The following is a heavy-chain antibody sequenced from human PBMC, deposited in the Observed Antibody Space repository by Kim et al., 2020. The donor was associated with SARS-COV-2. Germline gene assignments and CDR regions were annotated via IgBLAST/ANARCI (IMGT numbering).Heavy chain of an antibody. CDR3: ARADCSGGSCYSYYYYYGMDV. J-gene: IGHJ6*02. D-gene: IGHD2-15*01. CDR1: GFTFSSYA. V-gene: IGHV3-30*04. CDR2: ISYDGSNK. Sequence: GGSLRLSCAASGFTFSSYAMHWVRQAPGKGLEWVAVISYDGSNKYYADSVKGRFTISRDNSKNTLYLQMNSLRAEDTAVYYCARADCSGGSCYSYYYYYGMDVWGQGTTVTVSS.